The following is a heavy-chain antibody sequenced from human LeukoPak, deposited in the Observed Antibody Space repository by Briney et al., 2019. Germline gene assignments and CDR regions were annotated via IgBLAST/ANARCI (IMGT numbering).Heavy chain of an antibody. V-gene: IGHV1-2*02. J-gene: IGHJ3*02. CDR2: IDPHGGDT. CDR1: GYIFTGYF. Sequence: ASVKVSCKTSGYIFTGYFLHWVRQAPGQGLEWMGWIDPHGGDTEYAQKFQGRVTMTRDTSISTAYMELTRLASDDTAVYYCALQPIVLSIWGQGTTVTVSS. CDR3: ALQPIVLSI. D-gene: IGHD1-26*01.